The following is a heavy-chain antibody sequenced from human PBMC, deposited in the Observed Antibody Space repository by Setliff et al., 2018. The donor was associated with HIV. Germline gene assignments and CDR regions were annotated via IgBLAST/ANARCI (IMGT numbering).Heavy chain of an antibody. CDR1: GGSVSNYY. CDR3: ARGSRGYSYAYYYYYMDV. CDR2: IYYSGST. D-gene: IGHD5-18*01. V-gene: IGHV4-59*02. J-gene: IGHJ6*03. Sequence: PSETLSLTCAVSGGSVSNYYWSWIRQPPGKGLEWIGYIYYSGSTNYNPSLKSRVTISVDTSKNQSSLKLSSVTAADTAVYYCARGSRGYSYAYYYYYMDVWGKGTTVTVSS.